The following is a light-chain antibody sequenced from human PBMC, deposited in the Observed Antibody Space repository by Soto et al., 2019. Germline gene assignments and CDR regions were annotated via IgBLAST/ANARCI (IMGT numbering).Light chain of an antibody. Sequence: TQSPATLSVSPGERATLSCRASQTVSSNLAWYQQKPGQAPRLLIYGASSRATGIPDRFSGTGSGTDFTLTISRLEPEDFAVYYCQQHGNSPWTFGQGTKVDI. V-gene: IGKV3-20*01. CDR2: GAS. CDR3: QQHGNSPWT. J-gene: IGKJ1*01. CDR1: QTVSSN.